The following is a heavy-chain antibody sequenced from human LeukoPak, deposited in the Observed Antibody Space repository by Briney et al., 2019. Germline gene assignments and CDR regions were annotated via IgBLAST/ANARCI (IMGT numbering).Heavy chain of an antibody. CDR1: GFTFSSYN. D-gene: IGHD3-22*01. Sequence: GGSLRLSCAASGFTFSSYNMYWVRQAPGKGLEWVSYISSSTSTVYYADSVKGRFTISRDNSKNTLYLQMNSLRAEDTAVYYCAKESGYYRCLDYWGQGTLVTVSS. CDR2: ISSSTSTV. V-gene: IGHV3-48*01. CDR3: AKESGYYRCLDY. J-gene: IGHJ4*02.